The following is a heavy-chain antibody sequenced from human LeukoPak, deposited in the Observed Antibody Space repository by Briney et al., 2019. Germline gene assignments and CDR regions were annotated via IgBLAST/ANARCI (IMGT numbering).Heavy chain of an antibody. J-gene: IGHJ5*02. CDR3: ARVKVFGSGWYWFDP. CDR1: GGSFSGYY. V-gene: IGHV4-34*01. D-gene: IGHD6-19*01. CDR2: INHSGST. Sequence: SETLSLTCAVYGGSFSGYYWSWIRQPPGKGLEWIGEINHSGSTNYNPSLKSRVAISVDTSKNQFSLKLSSVTAADTAVYYCARVKVFGSGWYWFDPWGQGTLVTVSS.